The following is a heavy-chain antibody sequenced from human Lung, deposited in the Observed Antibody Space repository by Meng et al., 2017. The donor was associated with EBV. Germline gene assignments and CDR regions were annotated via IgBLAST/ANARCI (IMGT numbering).Heavy chain of an antibody. J-gene: IGHJ4*02. CDR2: IRAYSGNT. D-gene: IGHD1-26*01. V-gene: IGHV1-18*01. Sequence: VQLVAAGGEVKKPGAYVMVSFKAAGYTFTNYGTTWVRQAPGQRLEWMGWIRAYSGNTNYAQTLQGRLTMTTDTSTSKAYMELRILRSDDTAVYYCARVEVGITSGDYWGQGTLVTVSS. CDR1: GYTFTNYG. CDR3: ARVEVGITSGDY.